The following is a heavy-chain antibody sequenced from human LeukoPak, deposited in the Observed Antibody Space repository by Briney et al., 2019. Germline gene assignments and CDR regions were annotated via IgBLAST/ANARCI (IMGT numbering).Heavy chain of an antibody. CDR1: GFTFDNYR. J-gene: IGHJ4*02. D-gene: IGHD1-26*01. CDR3: TKRVKYGGTWDHFAD. Sequence: GGSLRLSCAASGFTFDNYRMSGVRQAPGKGLEWVSTVNADGGNTYYADSVKGRFTISRDISKSTLILQMNSLRVEDTALYYCTKRVKYGGTWDHFADWGQGTLVTVSS. CDR2: VNADGGNT. V-gene: IGHV3-23*01.